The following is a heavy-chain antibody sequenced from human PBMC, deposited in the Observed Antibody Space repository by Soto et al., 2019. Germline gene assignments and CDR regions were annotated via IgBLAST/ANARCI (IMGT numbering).Heavy chain of an antibody. V-gene: IGHV3-7*01. CDR1: GFTFSSYW. CDR2: IKQDGSEK. D-gene: IGHD3-3*01. CDR3: ARIGLYYDFWSGYSYDAFDI. J-gene: IGHJ3*02. Sequence: GGSLRLSCAASGFTFSSYWMSWVRQAPGKGLEWVANIKQDGSEKYYVDSVKGRFTISRDNAKNSLYLQMNSLRAEDTAVYYCARIGLYYDFWSGYSYDAFDIWGQGTMVTVSS.